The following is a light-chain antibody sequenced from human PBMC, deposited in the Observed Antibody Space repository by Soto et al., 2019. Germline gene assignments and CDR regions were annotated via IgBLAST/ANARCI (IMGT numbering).Light chain of an antibody. J-gene: IGLJ1*01. V-gene: IGLV1-44*01. CDR2: TNN. CDR1: NSNIGTNT. Sequence: QSLLTQPPSASATPGQRVTISCSGSNSNIGTNTVNWYLQLPGTAPRLLIYTNNQRPSGVPQRFSGSKTGTSASLAIGGLQSEDGADYYCAAWDDSLGAYVFGTGTKLTVL. CDR3: AAWDDSLGAYV.